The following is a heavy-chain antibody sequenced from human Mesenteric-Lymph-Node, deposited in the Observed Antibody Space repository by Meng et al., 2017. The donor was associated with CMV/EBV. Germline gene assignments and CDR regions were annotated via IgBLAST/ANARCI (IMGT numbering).Heavy chain of an antibody. Sequence: CAVSGGSISSSNWWSWVRQPPEKGLEWIGEIYHSGSTNYNPSLKSRVTISVDKSKNQFSLKLSSVTAADTAVYYCARGNTMVRGVFDYWGQGTLVTVSS. V-gene: IGHV4-4*02. CDR3: ARGNTMVRGVFDY. D-gene: IGHD3-10*01. J-gene: IGHJ4*02. CDR1: GGSISSSNW. CDR2: IYHSGST.